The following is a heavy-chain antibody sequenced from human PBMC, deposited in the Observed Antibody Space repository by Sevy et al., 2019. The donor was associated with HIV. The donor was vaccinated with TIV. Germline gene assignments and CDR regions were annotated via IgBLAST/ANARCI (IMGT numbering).Heavy chain of an antibody. D-gene: IGHD3-3*01. V-gene: IGHV3-74*01. J-gene: IGHJ6*02. CDR1: GFTFSRYL. CDR2: IKNDGSST. Sequence: GGSLRLSCAASGFTFSRYLMHWVRQAPGKGLVWVSQIKNDGSSTTYAESVKGRFTMSRDNAKDTLYLQMNSLRAEDTAVYYCAREGVDFWSGPVDFYYGMDVWGQGATVTVSS. CDR3: AREGVDFWSGPVDFYYGMDV.